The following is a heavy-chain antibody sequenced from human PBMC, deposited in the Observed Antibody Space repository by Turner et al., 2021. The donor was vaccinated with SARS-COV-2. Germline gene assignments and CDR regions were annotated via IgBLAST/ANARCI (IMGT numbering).Heavy chain of an antibody. CDR1: GGTFSSYA. J-gene: IGHJ4*02. V-gene: IGHV1-69*04. Sequence: QVQLVQSWAEGKRPGSSVKVSCKASGGTFSSYANNWVRQAPGQGLEWMGRIIPILGIANYAQKFQGRVTITADKSTSTAYMELSSLRSEDTAVYYCARAKFYYYDSSGYQYYFDYWGQGTLVTVSS. CDR3: ARAKFYYYDSSGYQYYFDY. D-gene: IGHD3-22*01. CDR2: IIPILGIA.